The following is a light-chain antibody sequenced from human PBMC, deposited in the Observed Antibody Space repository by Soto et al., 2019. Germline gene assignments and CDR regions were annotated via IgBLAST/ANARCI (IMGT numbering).Light chain of an antibody. CDR2: ATS. CDR3: QQYARSPPWT. J-gene: IGKJ1*01. V-gene: IGKV3-20*01. CDR1: QSIRSSY. Sequence: EIVLTQSPDTLSLSPGERATLSCRASQSIRSSYLAWYQQKPGQAPRLLIYATSFRATGIPDRFSGSGSGTDFTHTISRLEPEDFAVFYCQQYARSPPWTFGQGTKVEIK.